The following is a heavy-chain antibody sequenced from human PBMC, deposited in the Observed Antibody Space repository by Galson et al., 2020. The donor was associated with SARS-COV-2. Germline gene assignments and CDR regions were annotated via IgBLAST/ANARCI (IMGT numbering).Heavy chain of an antibody. Sequence: KLGESLKISCTASGFTFSNYALHWVRQAPGKGLEWVSSISSSGSYIYYAESVKGRFTIARDNSKNSVYLELSSLRAGDTGVYYCARLDMVATNVVSGEDWGQGTLVTVSS. J-gene: IGHJ4*02. V-gene: IGHV3-21*01. CDR1: GFTFSNYA. D-gene: IGHD5-12*01. CDR3: ARLDMVATNVVSGED. CDR2: ISSSGSYI.